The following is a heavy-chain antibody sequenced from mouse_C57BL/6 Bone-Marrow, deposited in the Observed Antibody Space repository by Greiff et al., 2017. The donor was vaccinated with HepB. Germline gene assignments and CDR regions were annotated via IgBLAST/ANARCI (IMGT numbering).Heavy chain of an antibody. V-gene: IGHV1-19*01. J-gene: IGHJ3*01. Sequence: EVQLQQSGPVLVKPGASVKMSCKASGYTFTDYYMNWVKQSHGKSLEWIGVINPYNGGTSYNQKFKGKATLTVDKSSSTAYMELNSLTSEDSAVYYCARSSSGYEAYWGQGTLVTVSA. CDR1: GYTFTDYY. CDR2: INPYNGGT. D-gene: IGHD3-2*02. CDR3: ARSSSGYEAY.